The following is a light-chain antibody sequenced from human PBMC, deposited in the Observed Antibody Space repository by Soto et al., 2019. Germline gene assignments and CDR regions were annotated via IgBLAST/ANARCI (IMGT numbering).Light chain of an antibody. CDR3: SSYAASSNV. CDR2: EVN. CDR1: IIDVGGYNY. Sequence: SALSLPVSACFSFGGLFDISCIGSIIDVGGYNYVSWYQQHPGKAPKLMIYEVNKRPSGVPDRFSASKSGNTASLTVSGLQAADEADYYCSSYAASSNVFGTWTKVTV. V-gene: IGLV2-8*01. J-gene: IGLJ1*01.